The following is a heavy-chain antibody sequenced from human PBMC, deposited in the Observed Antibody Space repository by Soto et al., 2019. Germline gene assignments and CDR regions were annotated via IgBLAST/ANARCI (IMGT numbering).Heavy chain of an antibody. V-gene: IGHV2-26*01. D-gene: IGHD3-3*01. J-gene: IGHJ5*02. CDR3: ARIRTGDVRFLEWLSRNDNWFDP. Sequence: QVTLKESGPVLVNPTETLTLTCTVSGFSLSNARMGVSWIRQPPGKALEWLAHIFSNDEKSYSTSLKSRLTISKDTSKSQVVLTMTNMDPVDTATYYCARIRTGDVRFLEWLSRNDNWFDPWGQGTLVTVSS. CDR1: GFSLSNARMG. CDR2: IFSNDEK.